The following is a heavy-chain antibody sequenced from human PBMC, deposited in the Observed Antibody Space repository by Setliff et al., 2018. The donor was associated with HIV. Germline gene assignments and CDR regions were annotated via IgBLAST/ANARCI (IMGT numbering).Heavy chain of an antibody. CDR2: IYHSGST. CDR1: GYSISSGYY. CDR3: ARAFSHIAVAGHFDY. D-gene: IGHD6-19*01. J-gene: IGHJ4*02. V-gene: IGHV4-38-2*02. Sequence: PSETLSLTCTVSGYSISSGYYWGWIRQPPGKGLEWIGSIYHSGSTYYNPSLKSRVTISVDTSKNQFSLKLSSVTAADTAVYYCARAFSHIAVAGHFDYWGQGTLVTVSS.